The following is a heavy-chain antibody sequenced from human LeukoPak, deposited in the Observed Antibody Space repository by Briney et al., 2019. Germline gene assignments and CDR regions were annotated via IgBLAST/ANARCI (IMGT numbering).Heavy chain of an antibody. Sequence: SETLSLTCSVSGGSISSYYWSWIRQPAGKGLEWIGRIYTSGSTNYNPSLKSRVTISVDTSKNQFSLKLSSVTAADTAVYYCARGYDEAYYYYMDVWGKGTTVTISS. D-gene: IGHD3-3*01. CDR3: ARGYDEAYYYYMDV. J-gene: IGHJ6*03. CDR2: IYTSGST. CDR1: GGSISSYY. V-gene: IGHV4-4*07.